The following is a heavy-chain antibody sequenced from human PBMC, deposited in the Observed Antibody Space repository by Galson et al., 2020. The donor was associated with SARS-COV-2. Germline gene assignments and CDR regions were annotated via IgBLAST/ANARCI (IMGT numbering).Heavy chain of an antibody. J-gene: IGHJ6*02. D-gene: IGHD2-15*01. CDR2: IWYDGSNK. CDR3: VRDGDPSGGYGVDV. Sequence: GGSLRLSCAASGYTFNHYGIHCVRQAQGMGLDWVSVIWYDGSNKFYADPVRGRFSISRDDSKNTVYLQMNGLRAEDTAVYDCVRDGDPSGGYGVDVWGQGTTVTVSS. V-gene: IGHV3-33*01. CDR1: GYTFNHYG.